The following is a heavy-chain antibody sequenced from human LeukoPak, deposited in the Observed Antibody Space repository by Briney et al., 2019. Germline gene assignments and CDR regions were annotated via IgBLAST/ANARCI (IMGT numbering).Heavy chain of an antibody. Sequence: PSETLSLTCAVYGGSFSGYYWSWIRQPPGKGLEWIGEINHSGSTNYNPSLKSRVTISVDTSKNQFSLKLSSVTAADTAVYYCASSRDGYGLFDYWGQGTLVTVSS. CDR2: INHSGST. D-gene: IGHD5-24*01. CDR3: ASSRDGYGLFDY. J-gene: IGHJ4*02. V-gene: IGHV4-34*01. CDR1: GGSFSGYY.